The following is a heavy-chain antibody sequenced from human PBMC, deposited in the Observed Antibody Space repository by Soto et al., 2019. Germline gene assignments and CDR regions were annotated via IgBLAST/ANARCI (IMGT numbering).Heavy chain of an antibody. J-gene: IGHJ3*02. V-gene: IGHV1-69*01. Sequence: TLKGSGAASGGTGSPSAIRWVRQAPGQGLEWMGGIIPIFGTANYAQKFQGRVTITADESTSTAYMELSSLRSEDTAVYYCARSKYGDIWGQGTMVTVSS. CDR1: GGTGSPSA. CDR3: ARSKYGDI. CDR2: IIPIFGTA. D-gene: IGHD2-8*01.